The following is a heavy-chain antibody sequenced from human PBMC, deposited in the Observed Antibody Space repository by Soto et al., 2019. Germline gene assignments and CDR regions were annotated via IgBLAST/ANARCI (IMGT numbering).Heavy chain of an antibody. CDR1: GGSISSGGYY. V-gene: IGHV4-31*03. CDR2: IYYSGST. CDR3: ARCDVITNNWFDP. J-gene: IGHJ5*02. Sequence: QVQLQESGPGLVKPSQTLSLTCTVSGGSISSGGYYWSWIRQHPGKGLEWIGYIYYSGSTYYNPSLKSRVTISVDTSKNQFSLKLSYVPAADTAVYYCARCDVITNNWFDPWGQGTLVTVSS. D-gene: IGHD3-22*01.